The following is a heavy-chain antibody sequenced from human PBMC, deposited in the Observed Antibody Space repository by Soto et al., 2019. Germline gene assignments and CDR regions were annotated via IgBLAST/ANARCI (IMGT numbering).Heavy chain of an antibody. CDR2: ISPMFCAA. J-gene: IGHJ4*02. Sequence: QVQLVQSGAEMKKPGSSVKVSCQSSGGTFNTYAMNCVRQAPGQGPEWMGDISPMFCAANYEPKFQGRVTITADESTGTSYMQLSSLTSEDTALYFCAREVQVHTPAFVYWGQGTLVTVSS. CDR1: GGTFNTYA. V-gene: IGHV1-69*19. D-gene: IGHD3-10*01. CDR3: AREVQVHTPAFVY.